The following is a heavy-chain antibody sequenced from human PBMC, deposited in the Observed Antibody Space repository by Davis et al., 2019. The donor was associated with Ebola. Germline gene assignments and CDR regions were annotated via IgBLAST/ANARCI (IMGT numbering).Heavy chain of an antibody. J-gene: IGHJ6*02. Sequence: PGGSLRLSCAASGFTVSSNYMSWVRQAPGKGLEWVSVIYSGGSTYYADSVKGRFTISRHNSKNTLYLQMNSLRAEDTAVYYCARDVGYDFWSGYFYGMDVWGQGTTVTVSS. CDR1: GFTVSSNY. CDR2: IYSGGST. CDR3: ARDVGYDFWSGYFYGMDV. V-gene: IGHV3-53*04. D-gene: IGHD3-3*01.